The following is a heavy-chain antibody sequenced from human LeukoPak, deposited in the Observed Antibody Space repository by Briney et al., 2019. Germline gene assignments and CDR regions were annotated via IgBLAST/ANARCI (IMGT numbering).Heavy chain of an antibody. D-gene: IGHD4-17*01. CDR2: IYDSGST. V-gene: IGHV4-59*01. CDR1: SGSISSYY. J-gene: IGHJ4*02. CDR3: ARDSARLGDYGYYFDY. Sequence: PSETLSLTCTVSSGSISSYYWSWIRQPPGKGLEWIGYIYDSGSTNYNPSLKSRVTISVDTSKKQFSLKLSSVTAADTAVCYCARDSARLGDYGYYFDYWGQGTLVTVSS.